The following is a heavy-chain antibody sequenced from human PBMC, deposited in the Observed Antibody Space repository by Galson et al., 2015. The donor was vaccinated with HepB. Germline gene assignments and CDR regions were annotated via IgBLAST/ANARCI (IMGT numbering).Heavy chain of an antibody. V-gene: IGHV3-11*01. D-gene: IGHD3-3*01. Sequence: SLRLSCAASGFTFSNYYLSWIRQAPGKGLEWISYISSSGSTIYYVDSVKGRFTISRDNAKNSLYLQMNSLRAEDTAVYYCARVGPYYDFWSGHLDYWGQGTLVTVSS. CDR3: ARVGPYYDFWSGHLDY. J-gene: IGHJ4*02. CDR2: ISSSGSTI. CDR1: GFTFSNYY.